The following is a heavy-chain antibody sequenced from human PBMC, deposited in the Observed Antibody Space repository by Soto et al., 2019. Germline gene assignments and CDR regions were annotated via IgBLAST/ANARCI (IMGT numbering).Heavy chain of an antibody. CDR2: IIGSGDST. CDR3: AKAPAPYYYDSSGYWELSFDY. V-gene: IGHV3-23*01. CDR1: GFTLSKYA. D-gene: IGHD3-22*01. J-gene: IGHJ4*02. Sequence: GGSLRLSCAASGFTLSKYAMSWVRQAPGKGLEWVSGIIGSGDSTYYADSVKGRFTISRDNSKNTLYLQLNSLRAEDTAVYYCAKAPAPYYYDSSGYWELSFDYWGQGTLVTVSS.